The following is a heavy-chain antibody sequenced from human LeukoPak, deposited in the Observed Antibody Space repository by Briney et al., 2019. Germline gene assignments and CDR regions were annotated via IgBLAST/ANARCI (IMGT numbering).Heavy chain of an antibody. CDR3: ARHLREGYSSGLDY. D-gene: IGHD6-19*01. CDR1: GGSFSGYY. Sequence: SETLSLTCAVYGGSFSGYYWSWIRQHPGKGLEWIGYIYYSGSTYYNPSLKSRVTISVDTSKNQFSLKLSSVTAADTAVYYCARHLREGYSSGLDYWGQGTLVTVSS. V-gene: IGHV4-31*11. J-gene: IGHJ4*02. CDR2: IYYSGST.